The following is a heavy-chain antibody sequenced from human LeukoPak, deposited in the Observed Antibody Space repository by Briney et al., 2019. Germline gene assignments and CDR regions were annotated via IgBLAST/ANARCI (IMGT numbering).Heavy chain of an antibody. D-gene: IGHD2-2*01. J-gene: IGHJ5*02. CDR1: GYTFTGYY. CDR3: ARDRRDIVVVPAATAFDP. V-gene: IGHV1-2*02. CDR2: ISPNSGGT. Sequence: ASVKVSCKASGYTFTGYYMHWVRQAPGQGLEWMGWISPNSGGTNYAQKFQGRVTMTRDTSISTAYMELSRLRSDDTAVYYCARDRRDIVVVPAATAFDPWGQGTLVTVSS.